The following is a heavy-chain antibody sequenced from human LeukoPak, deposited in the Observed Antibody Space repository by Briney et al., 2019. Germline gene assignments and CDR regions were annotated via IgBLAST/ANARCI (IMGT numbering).Heavy chain of an antibody. CDR2: ISSSSSYI. D-gene: IGHD5-12*01. Sequence: GGSLRLSCAASGFTFSSYSMNWVRQAPGKGLEWVSSISSSSSYIYYADSVKGRFTISRDNAKNSLYLQMNSLRAEDTAVYYCARDKRGYSGYGNLDYWGQGTLVTVSS. CDR1: GFTFSSYS. J-gene: IGHJ4*02. V-gene: IGHV3-21*01. CDR3: ARDKRGYSGYGNLDY.